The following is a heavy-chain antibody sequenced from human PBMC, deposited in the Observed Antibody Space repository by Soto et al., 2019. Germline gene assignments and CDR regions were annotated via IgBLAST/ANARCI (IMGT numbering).Heavy chain of an antibody. J-gene: IGHJ4*02. D-gene: IGHD7-27*01. CDR3: ARDGDTGVDYFDY. V-gene: IGHV3-7*01. Sequence: EVQLVESGGGVVQPGGSLRLSCAASGFTFSSYWMSWVRQAPGKGLEWVANIKQDGSEKYYGDSVKGRFTISRDKAKNTLYLKMNSPRADDTAVYYCARDGDTGVDYFDYWGQGTLVTVSS. CDR1: GFTFSSYW. CDR2: IKQDGSEK.